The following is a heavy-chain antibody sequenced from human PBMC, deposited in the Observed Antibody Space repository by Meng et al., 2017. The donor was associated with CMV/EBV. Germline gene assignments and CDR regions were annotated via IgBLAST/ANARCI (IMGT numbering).Heavy chain of an antibody. CDR1: GFTFSGSA. Sequence: SGFTFSGSAMHCVRQASGKGLEWVGRIRSTANIYATAYAASVKGRFTISRDDSKNTAYLQMNSLKTEDTAVYYCTRRGYSSSSNFDYWGQGTLVTVSS. CDR2: IRSTANIYAT. V-gene: IGHV3-73*01. CDR3: TRRGYSSSSNFDY. D-gene: IGHD6-6*01. J-gene: IGHJ4*02.